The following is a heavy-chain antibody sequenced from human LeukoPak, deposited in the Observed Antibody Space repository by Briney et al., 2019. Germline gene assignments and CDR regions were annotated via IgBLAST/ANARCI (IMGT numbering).Heavy chain of an antibody. J-gene: IGHJ4*02. CDR2: IYYSGST. V-gene: IGHV4-39*07. CDR1: GGSFSSYY. Sequence: PSETLSLTCAVYGGSFSSYYWGWIRQPPGKGLECIGSIYYSGSTYYNPSLKSRVTISVDTSKNQFSLKLSSVTAADTAVYYCARIEYSSSCDYWGQGTLVTVSS. D-gene: IGHD6-6*01. CDR3: ARIEYSSSCDY.